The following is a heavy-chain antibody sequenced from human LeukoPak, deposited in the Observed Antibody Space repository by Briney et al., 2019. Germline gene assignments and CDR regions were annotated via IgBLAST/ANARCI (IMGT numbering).Heavy chain of an antibody. D-gene: IGHD1-26*01. CDR2: INWNGGST. J-gene: IGHJ6*03. CDR1: GFTFDDYG. Sequence: GGSLRLSCAASGFTFDDYGMSWVRQAPGKGLEWVSGINWNGGSTGYADSVKGRFTISRDNAKNSLYLQMNSLRAEDTAVYYCAKGGSGSYNTYYYYYYMDVWGKGTTVTVSS. CDR3: AKGGSGSYNTYYYYYYMDV. V-gene: IGHV3-20*04.